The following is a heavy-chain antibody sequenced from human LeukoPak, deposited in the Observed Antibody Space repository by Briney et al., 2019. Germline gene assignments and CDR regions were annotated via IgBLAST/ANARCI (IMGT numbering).Heavy chain of an antibody. V-gene: IGHV1-69*11. Sequence: SVKVSCKASGGTFSNSALSWVRQAPGQGLEWLGRIIPSVGSIHYAQKFRGRGTISADESMTTAFLELTSLRSDDTAIYFCTRGLGAKREDFWGQGTLVTVSS. CDR1: GGTFSNSA. D-gene: IGHD1-26*01. J-gene: IGHJ4*02. CDR2: IIPSVGSI. CDR3: TRGLGAKREDF.